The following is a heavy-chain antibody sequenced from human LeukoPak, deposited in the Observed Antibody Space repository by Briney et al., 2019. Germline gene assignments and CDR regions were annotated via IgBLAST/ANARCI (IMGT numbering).Heavy chain of an antibody. CDR2: IYPGDSDA. V-gene: IGHV5-51*01. Sequence: GESLEISCNGSGYSFTNYWIGWGRQMPGKGLKWMGIIYPGDSDARYSPSFQGQVTISADKSISTAYLQWSSLKASDTAMYYCARRRDLYSGSYYPFDYWGQGTLVTVSS. D-gene: IGHD1-26*01. J-gene: IGHJ4*02. CDR1: GYSFTNYW. CDR3: ARRRDLYSGSYYPFDY.